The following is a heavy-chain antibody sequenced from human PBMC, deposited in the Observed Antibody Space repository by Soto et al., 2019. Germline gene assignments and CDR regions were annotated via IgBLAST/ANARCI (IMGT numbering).Heavy chain of an antibody. V-gene: IGHV1-18*01. Sequence: ASVKVSCKASGYTFTSYGIRWVRQAPGQGLEWMGWISAYNGNTNYAQKLQGRVTMTTDTSTSTAYMELRSLRAEDTALYYCARDYRRQPFDYWGQGTLVTVSS. J-gene: IGHJ4*02. CDR2: ISAYNGNT. CDR1: GYTFTSYG. CDR3: ARDYRRQPFDY. D-gene: IGHD1-1*01.